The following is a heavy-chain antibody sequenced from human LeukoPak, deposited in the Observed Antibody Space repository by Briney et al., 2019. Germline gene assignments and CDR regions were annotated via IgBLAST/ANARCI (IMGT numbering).Heavy chain of an antibody. Sequence: ASVKVSCKASGYTFTSYYMHWVRQAPGHGLEWMGIINPSSGSTSYAQKFQGRVTMTRDTSTSTVYMELSSLRSEDTAVYYCARDRNYYDSIGSPNNWFDPWGQGTLVTVSS. CDR2: INPSSGST. V-gene: IGHV1-46*01. D-gene: IGHD3-22*01. J-gene: IGHJ5*02. CDR1: GYTFTSYY. CDR3: ARDRNYYDSIGSPNNWFDP.